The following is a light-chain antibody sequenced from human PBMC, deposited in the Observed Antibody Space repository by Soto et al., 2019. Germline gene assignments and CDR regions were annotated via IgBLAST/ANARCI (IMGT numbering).Light chain of an antibody. CDR1: SSNIGAGYA. Sequence: QSVLTQPPSVSGAPGQRVTISCTGSSSNIGAGYAVHWYQQLPGKAPKLLIYGNTNRPSGVPDRFSGSKSGTSASLAITGLHAEDEADYYRQSYDSSLSASYVFGGGTKVTVL. CDR3: QSYDSSLSASYV. V-gene: IGLV1-40*01. CDR2: GNT. J-gene: IGLJ1*01.